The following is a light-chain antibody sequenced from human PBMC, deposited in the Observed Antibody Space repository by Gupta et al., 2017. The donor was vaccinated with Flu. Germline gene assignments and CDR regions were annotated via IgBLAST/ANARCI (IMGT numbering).Light chain of an antibody. CDR1: QSVSSSY. CDR3: QQYGSSPPRIT. J-gene: IGKJ5*01. V-gene: IGKV3-20*01. CDR2: GAS. Sequence: LSLYPGERATLSCRASQSVSSSYLAWYQQKPGQAPRLLIYGASSRATGIPDRFSGSGSGTDFTLTISRREPEDFAVYYCQQYGSSPPRITFGQGTRLEIK.